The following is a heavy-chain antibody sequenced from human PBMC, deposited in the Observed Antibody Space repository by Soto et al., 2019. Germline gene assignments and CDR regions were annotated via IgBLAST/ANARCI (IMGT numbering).Heavy chain of an antibody. D-gene: IGHD3-10*01. Sequence: GGFLRLSCAASGFTFSSYGMSWVRQAPGKGLEWVSAISGSGGSKYYADSVKGRFTISRDNSKNTLYLQMNSLRAEDTAVYSCARDRYGSGSYYIDYWGQGTLATVSS. J-gene: IGHJ4*02. CDR1: GFTFSSYG. CDR2: ISGSGGSK. CDR3: ARDRYGSGSYYIDY. V-gene: IGHV3-23*01.